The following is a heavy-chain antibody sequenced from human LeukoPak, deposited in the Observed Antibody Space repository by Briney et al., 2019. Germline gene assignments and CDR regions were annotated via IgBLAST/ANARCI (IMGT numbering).Heavy chain of an antibody. D-gene: IGHD1-26*01. Sequence: SQTLSLTCTVSGGSISSGGYYWSWIRPHPGKGLEWIGYIYYSGSTYYNPSLKSRVTISVDTSKNQFSLKLSSVTAADTAVYYCARRVGATNYNWFDPWGQGTLVTVSS. CDR3: ARRVGATNYNWFDP. CDR1: GGSISSGGYY. J-gene: IGHJ5*02. V-gene: IGHV4-31*03. CDR2: IYYSGST.